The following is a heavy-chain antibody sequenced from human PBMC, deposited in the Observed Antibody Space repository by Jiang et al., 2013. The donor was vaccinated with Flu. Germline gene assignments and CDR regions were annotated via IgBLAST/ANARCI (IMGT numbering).Heavy chain of an antibody. Sequence: QLVESGGGVVQPGGSLRLSCAASGFTFSNYGMHWVRQAPGKGLEWVAVISYDGSNKYYADSVKGRFTISRDNSKNTLYLQMNSLRAEDTAVYYCAKDRGTMVRGVLGGMDVWGQGTTVTVSS. V-gene: IGHV3-30*18. D-gene: IGHD3-10*01. J-gene: IGHJ6*02. CDR1: GFTFSNYG. CDR2: ISYDGSNK. CDR3: AKDRGTMVRGVLGGMDV.